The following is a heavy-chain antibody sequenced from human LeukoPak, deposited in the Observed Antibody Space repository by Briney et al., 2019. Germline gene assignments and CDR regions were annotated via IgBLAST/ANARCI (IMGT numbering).Heavy chain of an antibody. J-gene: IGHJ4*02. Sequence: GGSLRLSCAASGFTFSSYAMSWVRQAPGKGLEWVSAINGGGGSTYNVDSVKGRFTISRDNSKNTLYLQMSGLRAEDTAVYYCAKSSEISIVRGAVDYWGQGTLVTVSS. V-gene: IGHV3-23*01. CDR3: AKSSEISIVRGAVDY. CDR2: INGGGGST. CDR1: GFTFSSYA. D-gene: IGHD3-10*01.